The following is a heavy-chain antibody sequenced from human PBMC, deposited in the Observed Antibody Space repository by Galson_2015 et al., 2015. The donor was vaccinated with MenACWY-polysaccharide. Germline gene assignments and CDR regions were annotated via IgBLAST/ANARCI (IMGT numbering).Heavy chain of an antibody. CDR3: ASLGTVVTQFDY. J-gene: IGHJ4*02. CDR2: VYYSGST. Sequence: SENLSLTCTGYGCSIRSYYWSWIRQPPGEGLEWIGYVYYSGSTNYNPSLKRRVTISVDTSKNQFSLKLSSVTAADTAVYYCASLGTVVTQFDYWGQGTLVTVSS. D-gene: IGHD4-23*01. V-gene: IGHV4-59*01. CDR1: GCSIRSYY.